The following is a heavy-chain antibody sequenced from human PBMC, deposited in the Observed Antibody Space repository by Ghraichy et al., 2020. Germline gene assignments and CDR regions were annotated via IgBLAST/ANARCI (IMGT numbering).Heavy chain of an antibody. V-gene: IGHV4-31*03. J-gene: IGHJ4*02. Sequence: SETLSLTCTVSGGSISSGGYYWSWIRQHPGKGLEWIGYIYYSGSTYYNPSLKSRVTISVDTSKNQFSLKLSSVTAADTAVYYCARRITIFGPFDYWGQGTLVTVSS. CDR1: GGSISSGGYY. CDR3: ARRITIFGPFDY. CDR2: IYYSGST. D-gene: IGHD3-3*01.